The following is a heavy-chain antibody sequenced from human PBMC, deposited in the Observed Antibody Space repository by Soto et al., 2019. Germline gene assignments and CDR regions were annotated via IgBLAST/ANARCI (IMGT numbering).Heavy chain of an antibody. CDR1: GGSFSGYY. CDR3: ARGRRLGSGTTEFDP. D-gene: IGHD3-10*01. Sequence: QVQLQQWGAGLLKPSETLSLTCAVYGGSFSGYYWSWIRQPPGKGLEWIGEINHSGSTNYNPSLKGRVTISVDTSKKQFSLKLSSVTAADTAVYDCARGRRLGSGTTEFDPWGQGTLVTVSS. V-gene: IGHV4-34*01. J-gene: IGHJ5*02. CDR2: INHSGST.